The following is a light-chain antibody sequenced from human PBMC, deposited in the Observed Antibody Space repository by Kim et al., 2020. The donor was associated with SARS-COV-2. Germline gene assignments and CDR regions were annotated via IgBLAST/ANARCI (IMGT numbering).Light chain of an antibody. Sequence: RQRVTISCSGSSSNIGNNAVNWYQQVPGKAPKLLIYYDDVLASGVSDRFSASKSGTSASLAISGLQSEDEAEYFCEAWDDKLNGVVFGGGTQLTVL. V-gene: IGLV1-36*01. J-gene: IGLJ2*01. CDR2: YDD. CDR1: SSNIGNNA. CDR3: EAWDDKLNGVV.